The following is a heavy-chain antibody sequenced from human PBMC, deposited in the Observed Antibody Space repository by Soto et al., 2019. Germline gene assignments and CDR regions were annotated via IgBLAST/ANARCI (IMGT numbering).Heavy chain of an antibody. J-gene: IGHJ3*02. D-gene: IGHD4-4*01. V-gene: IGHV3-33*01. CDR3: ARYTIDYSDSFDI. Sequence: GGSLRLSCAASGFTFSNYAVHWVRQAPGKGLEWVAVIWYDGSKKYYADSVKGRFTISRDNSKNTLYLQMNSLRVEDTAVYYCARYTIDYSDSFDIWGQGTMVTVSS. CDR2: IWYDGSKK. CDR1: GFTFSNYA.